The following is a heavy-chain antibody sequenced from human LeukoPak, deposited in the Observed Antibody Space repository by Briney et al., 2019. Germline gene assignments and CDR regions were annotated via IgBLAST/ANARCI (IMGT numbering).Heavy chain of an antibody. V-gene: IGHV1-2*04. CDR3: VTGDYFDY. Sequence: ASVKVSCKASGYIFSGYYMHWVRQAPGQGPEWVGRINPDTGDPNYARKFRGWVTITTDTSISSGYMELSRLKSDDTAVYYCVTGDYFDYWGQGTLVIVSS. CDR2: INPDTGDP. CDR1: GYIFSGYY. J-gene: IGHJ4*02.